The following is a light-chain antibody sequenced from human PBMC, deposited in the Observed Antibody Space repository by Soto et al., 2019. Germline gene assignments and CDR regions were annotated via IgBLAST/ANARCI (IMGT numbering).Light chain of an antibody. J-gene: IGKJ4*01. CDR3: QQQRSYSLT. CDR2: EAS. CDR1: QSSSRW. V-gene: IGKV1-5*03. Sequence: DIQMTQSPSTLSASVGDRVTITCRASQSSSRWLAWYQQKPGKAPQFLIYEASKLDRGVPSRFSGSGSGTQFTLTISSLQPDDFATYYCQQQRSYSLTFGGGTKVEIK.